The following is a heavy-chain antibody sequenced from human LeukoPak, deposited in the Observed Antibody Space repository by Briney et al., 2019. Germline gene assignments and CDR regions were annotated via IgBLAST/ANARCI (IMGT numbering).Heavy chain of an antibody. J-gene: IGHJ5*02. CDR1: GYTFTSYY. D-gene: IGHD2-2*01. CDR2: INPSGGST. Sequence: ASVKVSCKASGYTFTSYYMHWVRQAPGQGLEWMGIINPSGGSTSYAQKSQGRVTMTRDMSTSTVYMELSSLRSEDTAVYYCARYRYCSSTSCYAFDPWGQGTLVTVSS. CDR3: ARYRYCSSTSCYAFDP. V-gene: IGHV1-46*01.